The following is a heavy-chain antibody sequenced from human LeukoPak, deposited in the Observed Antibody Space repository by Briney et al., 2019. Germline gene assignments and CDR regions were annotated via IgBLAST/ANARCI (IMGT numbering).Heavy chain of an antibody. CDR2: INGEGSRI. J-gene: IGHJ6*02. CDR3: ARDPRYYYYGMDV. Sequence: PGGSLRLSCAVTGFNLRTYWIHWVRHSPGRGLEWVARINGEGSRISYADSVRGRFTISRDNAKNTAYLQMNSLRAEDTALYYCARDPRYYYYGMDVWGQGTTVVVSS. CDR1: GFNLRTYW. V-gene: IGHV3-74*01.